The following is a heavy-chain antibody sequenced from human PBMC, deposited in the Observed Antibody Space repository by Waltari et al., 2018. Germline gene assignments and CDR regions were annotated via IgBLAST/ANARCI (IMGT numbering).Heavy chain of an antibody. D-gene: IGHD2-2*01. CDR2: INHSGST. CDR1: GGSFSGYY. V-gene: IGHV4-34*01. J-gene: IGHJ6*02. CDR3: ARARRTTSLGYCSSTSCYYYYGMDV. Sequence: QVQLQQWGAGLLKPSETLSLTCAVYGGSFSGYYWSWIRQPPGKGLEWIGQINHSGSTNYNPSLKSRVTISVDTSKNQFSLKLSSVTAADTAVYYCARARRTTSLGYCSSTSCYYYYGMDVWGQGTTVTVSS.